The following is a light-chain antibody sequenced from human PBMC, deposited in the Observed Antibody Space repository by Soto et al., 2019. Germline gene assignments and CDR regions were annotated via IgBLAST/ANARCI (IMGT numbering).Light chain of an antibody. CDR1: QSVNNDY. CDR2: GAS. V-gene: IGKV3-20*01. CDR3: QQYGDSRT. J-gene: IGKJ1*01. Sequence: EIVLTQSPGTLSLSPGERASLSCRASQSVNNDYLAWYQQKPGQAPRLLIYGASTRATGIPDRFSGSGSGTDLTLTITRLEPEDFAVYFCQQYGDSRTFGQGTKVDIK.